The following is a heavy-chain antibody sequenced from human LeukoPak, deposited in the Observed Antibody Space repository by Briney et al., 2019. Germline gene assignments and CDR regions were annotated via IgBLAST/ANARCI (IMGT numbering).Heavy chain of an antibody. Sequence: SETLSLTCTVSGGSISSGGYYWSWIRQHPGKGLEWIGYIYYSGSTYYNPSLKSRVTISVDTSKNQFSLKLSSVTAADTAVYYCARVGGSYNDFDYWGQGTLATVSS. CDR3: ARVGGSYNDFDY. CDR1: GGSISSGGYY. J-gene: IGHJ4*02. V-gene: IGHV4-31*03. D-gene: IGHD1-26*01. CDR2: IYYSGST.